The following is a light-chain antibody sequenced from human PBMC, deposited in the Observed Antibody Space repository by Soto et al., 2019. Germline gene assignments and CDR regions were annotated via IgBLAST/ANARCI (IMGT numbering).Light chain of an antibody. CDR2: DVS. CDR1: SSDVGGYNY. CDR3: SSYTTSSTYD. J-gene: IGLJ1*01. Sequence: QSALTQPASVSGSPGQSITISCTGTSSDVGGYNYVSWYQQHPGKAPKLMIYDVSNRPSGVSNRFPGSKSGNTASLTISGLQAEDEADYYCSSYTTSSTYDFGTGTKVTVL. V-gene: IGLV2-14*01.